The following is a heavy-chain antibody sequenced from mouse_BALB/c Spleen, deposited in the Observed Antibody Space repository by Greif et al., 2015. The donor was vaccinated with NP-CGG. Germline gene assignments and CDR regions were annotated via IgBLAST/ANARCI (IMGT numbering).Heavy chain of an antibody. D-gene: IGHD2-4*01. CDR3: ARHYDYDVGFAY. CDR1: GFTFSDYY. J-gene: IGHJ3*01. CDR2: ISNGGGST. V-gene: IGHV5-12*02. Sequence: EVQGVESGGGLVQPGGSLKLSCATSGFTFSDYYMYWVRQTPEKRLEWVAYISNGGGSTYYPDTVKGRFTISRDNAKNTLYLQMSRLKSEDTAMYYCARHYDYDVGFAYWGQGTLVTVSA.